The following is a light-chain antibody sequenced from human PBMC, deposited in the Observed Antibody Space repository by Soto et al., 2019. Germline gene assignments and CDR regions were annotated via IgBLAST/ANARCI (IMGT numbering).Light chain of an antibody. V-gene: IGLV2-14*01. J-gene: IGLJ1*01. Sequence: QSALTQPAAVSGSPGQSITISCTGTSSDVGSYNYVAWYQQFPGKTPKHMIYEVRNRPSGVSSRFSGSKSGNTASLTISGLQAEDEADYYCISYTGSDTSSVFGTGTKVTVL. CDR3: ISYTGSDTSSV. CDR1: SSDVGSYNY. CDR2: EVR.